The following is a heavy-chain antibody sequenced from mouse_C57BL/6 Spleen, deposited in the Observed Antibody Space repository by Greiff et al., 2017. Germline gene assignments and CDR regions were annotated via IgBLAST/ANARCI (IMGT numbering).Heavy chain of an antibody. D-gene: IGHD6-1*01. Sequence: QVQLQQPGAELVRPGSSVKLSCKASGYTFTSYWMDWVKQRPGQGLEWIGNFYPSDSDTHYNQKFKDKATLTVDKSSSTAYMQLSSLTSEDSAVYYCARSVPRYYFDYWGQGTTLTVSS. CDR3: ARSVPRYYFDY. V-gene: IGHV1-61*01. J-gene: IGHJ2*01. CDR1: GYTFTSYW. CDR2: FYPSDSDT.